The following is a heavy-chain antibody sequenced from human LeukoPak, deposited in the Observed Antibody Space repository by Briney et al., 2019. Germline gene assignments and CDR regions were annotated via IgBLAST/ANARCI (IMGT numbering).Heavy chain of an antibody. D-gene: IGHD3-3*01. CDR1: GGSISSYY. J-gene: IGHJ4*02. CDR3: ARLPRLGYDFWSGYYNYFDY. CDR2: IYYSGST. V-gene: IGHV4-39*01. Sequence: SETLSLTCTVSGGSISSYYWGWIRQPPGKGLEWIGSIYYSGSTYYNPSLKSRVTISVDTSKNQFSLKLSSVTAADTAVYYCARLPRLGYDFWSGYYNYFDYWGQGTLVTVSS.